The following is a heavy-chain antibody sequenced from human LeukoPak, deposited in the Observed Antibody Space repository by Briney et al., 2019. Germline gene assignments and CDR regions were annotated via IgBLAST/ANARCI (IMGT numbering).Heavy chain of an antibody. D-gene: IGHD3-10*01. CDR1: GFTFSSYG. J-gene: IGHJ5*02. V-gene: IGHV3-23*01. CDR3: ARAGDIWFGELLPNWFDP. Sequence: PGGSLRLSCAASGFTFSSYGMSWVRQAPGKGLEWVSAISGSGGSTYYADSVKGRFTISRDNSKNSLYLQMNSLRAEDTAVYYCARAGDIWFGELLPNWFDPWGQGTLVTVSS. CDR2: ISGSGGST.